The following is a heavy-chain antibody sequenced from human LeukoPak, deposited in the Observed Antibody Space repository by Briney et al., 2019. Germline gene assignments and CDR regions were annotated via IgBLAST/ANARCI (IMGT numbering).Heavy chain of an antibody. Sequence: GASVKVSCKASGYTFTSYGINWVRQAPGQGLEWMGGIIPIFGTANYAQKFQGRVTITADKSTSTAYMELSSLRSEDTAVYYCAASTTVADYYYYMDVWGKGTTVTVSS. CDR2: IIPIFGTA. V-gene: IGHV1-69*06. D-gene: IGHD4-23*01. J-gene: IGHJ6*03. CDR3: AASTTVADYYYYMDV. CDR1: GYTFTSYG.